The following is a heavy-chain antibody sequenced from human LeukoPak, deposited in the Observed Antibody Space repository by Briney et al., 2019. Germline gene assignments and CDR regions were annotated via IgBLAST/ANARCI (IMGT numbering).Heavy chain of an antibody. CDR2: INPSGST. CDR1: GGSFSGYH. Sequence: SETLSLTCAVYGGSFSGYHWTWIRQSPGKGLEWIGDINPSGSTYYNPSLKSRLTISVDTSKNQFSLKLRSVTAADTADCARGRHDIAMIVVVMTSVSYYLDVRGKGTTVTVS. D-gene: IGHD3-22*01. CDR3: ARGRHDIAMIVVVMTSVSYYLDV. V-gene: IGHV4-34*01. J-gene: IGHJ6*03.